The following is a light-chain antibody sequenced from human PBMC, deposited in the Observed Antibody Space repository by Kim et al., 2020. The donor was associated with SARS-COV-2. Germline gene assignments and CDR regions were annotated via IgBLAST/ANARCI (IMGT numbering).Light chain of an antibody. V-gene: IGKV3-15*01. CDR1: QSINSK. CDR3: QQFDKWPLT. J-gene: IGKJ4*01. CDR2: GAS. Sequence: EIVLTQSPATLSVSPGERATLSCRASQSINSKLVWYQQKPGQAPRLLIYGASTRATGIPARFSGSGCGTEFTLTISSLQSEDFAVYYCQQFDKWPLTFGGGTKVEIK.